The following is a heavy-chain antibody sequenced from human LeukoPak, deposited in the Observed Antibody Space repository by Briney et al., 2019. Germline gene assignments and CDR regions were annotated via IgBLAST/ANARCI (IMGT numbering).Heavy chain of an antibody. D-gene: IGHD1-1*01. CDR3: ATTKQARRYFDY. CDR1: GFSFSSNA. J-gene: IGHJ4*02. V-gene: IGHV3-23*01. CDR2: ISTSGVNT. Sequence: GGSLRLSCAGSGFSFSSNALSWVRQAPGKVLEWVSAISTSGVNTYYADSVRGRFTISRDNSKNTLYLQMNTLRAEDTAVYYCATTKQARRYFDYWGQGTLVTVSS.